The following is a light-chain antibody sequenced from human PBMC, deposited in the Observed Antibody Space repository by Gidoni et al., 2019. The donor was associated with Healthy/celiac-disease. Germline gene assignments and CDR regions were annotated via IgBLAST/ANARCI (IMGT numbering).Light chain of an antibody. CDR1: NIERTR. Sequence: VLTQPPPSSVPPGKTARVTCAGNNIERTRVRWYQQKPGQAPVLVIYYDSDRPSGIPERFSGSNSGNTATLTISRVEAGDEADYYCQVWDSSSDHPYYVFGTGTKVTVL. V-gene: IGLV3-21*04. J-gene: IGLJ1*01. CDR2: YDS. CDR3: QVWDSSSDHPYYV.